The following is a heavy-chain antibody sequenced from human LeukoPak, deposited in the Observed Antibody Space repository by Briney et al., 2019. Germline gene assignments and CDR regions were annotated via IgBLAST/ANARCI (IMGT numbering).Heavy chain of an antibody. CDR1: GGSISSYY. CDR2: IYYSGST. D-gene: IGHD6-19*01. J-gene: IGHJ4*02. Sequence: SETLSLTCSVSGGSISSYYWSWIRQPPGKGLEWLGYIYYSGSTNYNPSLKSRVTISVDTSKNQFSLKLSSVTAADTAVYYCARGGGYSGWYYYWGQGTLVTVSS. V-gene: IGHV4-59*01. CDR3: ARGGGYSGWYYY.